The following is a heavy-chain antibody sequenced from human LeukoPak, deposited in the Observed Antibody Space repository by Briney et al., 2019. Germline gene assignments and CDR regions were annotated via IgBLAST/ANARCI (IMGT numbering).Heavy chain of an antibody. J-gene: IGHJ4*02. CDR1: GFTFSDYW. V-gene: IGHV3-7*01. Sequence: GGSLRLSCAASGFTFSDYWMTWVRQAPGKGLEWVANINEDGSRWMYADSLRGRFTISRDNAKNSLYLQMDSLRAEDTAVYYCATSMVVAAFDYWGQGTLVTDSS. CDR2: INEDGSRW. D-gene: IGHD2-15*01. CDR3: ATSMVVAAFDY.